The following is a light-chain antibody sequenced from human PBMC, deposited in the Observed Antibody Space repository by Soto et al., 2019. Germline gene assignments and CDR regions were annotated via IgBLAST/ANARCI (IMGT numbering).Light chain of an antibody. CDR3: QAWDSSTQ. Sequence: SYELTQPPSVSVSPGQTASITCSGDKLGDKYACWYQQKPGQSPVLVIYQDSKRPSGIPERFSGSNSGNTATLTISGTQAMDEADYYCQAWDSSTQFGGGTKVTVL. V-gene: IGLV3-1*01. CDR1: KLGDKY. CDR2: QDS. J-gene: IGLJ2*01.